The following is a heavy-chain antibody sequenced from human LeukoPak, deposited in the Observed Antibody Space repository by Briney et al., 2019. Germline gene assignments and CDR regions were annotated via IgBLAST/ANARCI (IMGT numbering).Heavy chain of an antibody. CDR1: GFIFSDSW. J-gene: IGHJ5*02. V-gene: IGHV3-7*03. Sequence: GGSLRLSCTVSGFIFSDSWMAWVRQAPGKGLEWVAIIEKNGSGKNYVDSVKGRFIISRDNAKNSLFLQMDSLKVEDTAIYYCTTDRWYSADHWGQGTLVTVSS. CDR2: IEKNGSGK. D-gene: IGHD2-15*01. CDR3: TTDRWYSADH.